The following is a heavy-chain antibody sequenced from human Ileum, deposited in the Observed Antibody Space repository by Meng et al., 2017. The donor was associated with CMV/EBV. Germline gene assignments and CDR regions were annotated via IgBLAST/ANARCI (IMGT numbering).Heavy chain of an antibody. CDR3: VSSTGYYYYCGMDV. J-gene: IGHJ6*02. V-gene: IGHV1-2*02. D-gene: IGHD2-2*01. CDR1: GYNFTSYD. Sequence: ASAKVSCKASGYNFTSYDINWVRQATGQGLEWMGWINPNSGGTNYAQKFQGRVTMTRDTSISTAYMELSRPRAGDTAVYYCVSSTGYYYYCGMDVWGQGTTVTVSS. CDR2: INPNSGGT.